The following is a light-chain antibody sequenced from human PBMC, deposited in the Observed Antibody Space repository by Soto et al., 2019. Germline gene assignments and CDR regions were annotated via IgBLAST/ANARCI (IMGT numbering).Light chain of an antibody. CDR1: SSNIGNNY. J-gene: IGLJ2*01. CDR3: GTWDSSLNGGV. CDR2: GNN. Sequence: QSVLTQPPSVSAAPGQKVTIFCSGSSSNIGNNYVSWYQQLPGTAPKLLIYGNNERPSGIPDRFSGSKSGTSATLGITGLQTGDEADYYCGTWDSSLNGGVFGGGTKLTVL. V-gene: IGLV1-51*01.